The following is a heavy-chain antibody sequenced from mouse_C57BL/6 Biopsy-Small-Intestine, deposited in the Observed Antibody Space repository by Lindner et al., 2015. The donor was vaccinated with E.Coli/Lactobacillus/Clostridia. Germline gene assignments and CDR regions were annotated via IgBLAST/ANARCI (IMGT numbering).Heavy chain of an antibody. J-gene: IGHJ1*03. CDR3: ARYHSGYFYGGSGGWYFDV. V-gene: IGHV3-8*01. Sequence: VQLQESWTWPRQNLLRLCPSPVLSLGYFINSDYWNWIRKFPGNKLEYMGYINYSGNTYYNPSLKSRISITRDTSKNQYYLQLNSVTSEDTATYYCARYHSGYFYGGSGGWYFDVWGTGTTVTVSS. D-gene: IGHD1-1*01. CDR2: INYSGNT. CDR1: GYFINSDY.